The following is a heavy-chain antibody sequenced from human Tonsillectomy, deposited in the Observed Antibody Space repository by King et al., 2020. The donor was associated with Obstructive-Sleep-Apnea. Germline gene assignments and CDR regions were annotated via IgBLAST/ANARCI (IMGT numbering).Heavy chain of an antibody. CDR3: ATVYYDSSGYYYFDY. CDR1: GGSFSGYY. J-gene: IGHJ4*02. CDR2: INHSGGT. V-gene: IGHV4-34*01. Sequence: VQLQQWGAGLLEPSETLSLTCAVYGGSFSGYYWSWIRQPPGKGLDWIGEINHSGGTNYNPSLKSRVTISVDTSKNQFSLKLSSVTAADTAVYYCATVYYDSSGYYYFDYWGQGTLVTVSS. D-gene: IGHD3-22*01.